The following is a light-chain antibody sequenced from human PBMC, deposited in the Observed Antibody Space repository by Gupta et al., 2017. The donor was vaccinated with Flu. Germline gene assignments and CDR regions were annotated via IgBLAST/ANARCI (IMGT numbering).Light chain of an antibody. J-gene: IGKJ5*01. CDR2: DAS. CDR1: QSVSSY. CDR3: QQHQDWPPIT. V-gene: IGKV3-11*02. Sequence: EVVLTQSPATLSLSPGERATLSCRTSQSVSSYLAWYQQKPGQAPRLLIYDASNRATGIAARFSGSGDGRDLTITISSREQEDFAVYYCQQHQDWPPITFGQGTQVEIK.